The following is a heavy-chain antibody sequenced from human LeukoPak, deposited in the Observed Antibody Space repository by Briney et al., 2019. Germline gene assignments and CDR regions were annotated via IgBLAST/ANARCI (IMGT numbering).Heavy chain of an antibody. CDR2: IYSGGST. Sequence: GESLRLSCAASGFTVSTNYMSWVRQAPGKGQEWVSVIYSGGSTYYADSVKGRFTISRDNSKNTLYLQMNRLRAEDTAVYYCARERLVRIGYYFDYWGQGTLVTVSS. D-gene: IGHD6-19*01. V-gene: IGHV3-66*01. CDR3: ARERLVRIGYYFDY. CDR1: GFTVSTNY. J-gene: IGHJ4*02.